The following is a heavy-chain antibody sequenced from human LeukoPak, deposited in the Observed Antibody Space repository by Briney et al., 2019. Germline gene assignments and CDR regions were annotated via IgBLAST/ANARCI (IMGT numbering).Heavy chain of an antibody. Sequence: ASVKVSCKASGYTFTGYYMHWVRQAPGQGLEWMGWISAYNGNTNYAQKLQGRVTMTTDTSTSTAYMELRSLRSDDTAVYYCARAGYSSGWYRGYYYYYMDVWGKGTTVTVSS. V-gene: IGHV1-18*04. CDR1: GYTFTGYY. CDR3: ARAGYSSGWYRGYYYYYMDV. J-gene: IGHJ6*03. D-gene: IGHD6-19*01. CDR2: ISAYNGNT.